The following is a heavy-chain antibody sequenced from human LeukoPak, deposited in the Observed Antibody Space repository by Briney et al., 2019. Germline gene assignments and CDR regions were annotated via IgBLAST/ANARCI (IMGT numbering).Heavy chain of an antibody. CDR3: ARSEYYGSGSYQYYYYGMDV. CDR1: GYTFTSYY. Sequence: GVSVKVSCKASGYTFTSYYMHWVRQAPGQGLEWMGIINPSGGSTSYAQKFQGRVTMTRDTSTSTVYMELSSLRSEDTAVYYCARSEYYGSGSYQYYYYGMDVWGQGTTVTVSS. CDR2: INPSGGST. J-gene: IGHJ6*02. V-gene: IGHV1-46*01. D-gene: IGHD3-10*01.